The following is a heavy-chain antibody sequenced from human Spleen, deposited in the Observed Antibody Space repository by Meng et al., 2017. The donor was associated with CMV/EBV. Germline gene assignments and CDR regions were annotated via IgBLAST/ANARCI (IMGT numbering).Heavy chain of an antibody. CDR2: IKTKTDGEAT. CDR1: GFSFSDAW. Sequence: GESLKIPCAVSGFSFSDAWMNWVRQAPGKGLEWVGRIKTKTDGEATDYTAPVKGRFTISRDDLKNTLWLQMNSLKTEDTAVYYCTTGKYQLLSPFDYWGQGTLVTVSS. J-gene: IGHJ4*02. V-gene: IGHV3-15*01. CDR3: TTGKYQLLSPFDY. D-gene: IGHD2-2*01.